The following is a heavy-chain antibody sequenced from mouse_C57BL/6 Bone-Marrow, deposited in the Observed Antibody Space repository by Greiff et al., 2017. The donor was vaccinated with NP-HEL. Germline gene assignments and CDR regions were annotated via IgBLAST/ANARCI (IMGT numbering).Heavy chain of an antibody. J-gene: IGHJ1*03. CDR2: ISSGGSYT. V-gene: IGHV5-6*01. D-gene: IGHD2-2*01. CDR1: GFTFSSYG. CDR3: ARHEGYEWYFDV. Sequence: EVKLMESGGDLVKPGGSLKLSCAASGFTFSSYGMSWVRQTPDKRLEWVATISSGGSYTYYPDSVKGRFTISSDNAKNTLYLQMSSLKSEDTAMYYCARHEGYEWYFDVWGTGTTVTVSS.